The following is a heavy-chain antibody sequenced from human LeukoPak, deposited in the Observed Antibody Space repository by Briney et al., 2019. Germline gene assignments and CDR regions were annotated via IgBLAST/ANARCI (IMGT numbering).Heavy chain of an antibody. CDR1: GFTFSSYA. CDR2: ISGTGGST. J-gene: IGHJ4*02. CDR3: AQDNKYYYGSGSYYIFDY. Sequence: GGSLRLSCAASGFTFSSYAMSWVREAPGKGLECVSAISGTGGSTYYADSVKGRFTISRDYSKNTLYLQMNSLRAEDTAVYYCAQDNKYYYGSGSYYIFDYWGQGTLVTVSS. D-gene: IGHD3-10*01. V-gene: IGHV3-23*01.